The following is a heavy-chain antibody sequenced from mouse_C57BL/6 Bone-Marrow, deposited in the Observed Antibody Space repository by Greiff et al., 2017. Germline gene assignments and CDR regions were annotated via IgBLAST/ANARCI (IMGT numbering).Heavy chain of an antibody. CDR2: ISSGGSYT. J-gene: IGHJ1*03. CDR1: GFTFSSYG. CDR3: ARHNGSSYWYFDG. Sequence: EVKVVESGGDLVKPGGSLKLSCAASGFTFSSYGMSWVRQTPDKRLEWVATISSGGSYTYYPDNVKGRFTISRDNAKNTLYPQLSSLKSEDTAMYYCARHNGSSYWYFDGWGTGTTVTVSS. D-gene: IGHD1-1*01. V-gene: IGHV5-6*01.